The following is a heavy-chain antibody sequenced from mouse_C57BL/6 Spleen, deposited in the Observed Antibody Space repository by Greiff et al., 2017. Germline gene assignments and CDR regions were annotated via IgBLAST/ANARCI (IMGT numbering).Heavy chain of an antibody. J-gene: IGHJ4*01. Sequence: QVQLQQSGAELVRPGTSVKVSCKASGYAFTNYLIEWVKQRPGQGLEWIGVINPGSGGTNYNEKFKGKATLTADKSSSTAYMQLSSLTSEDSAVYFCARDYYSNLYSMYYWGQGTSVTVSS. CDR2: INPGSGGT. V-gene: IGHV1-54*01. CDR3: ARDYYSNLYSMYY. D-gene: IGHD2-5*01. CDR1: GYAFTNYL.